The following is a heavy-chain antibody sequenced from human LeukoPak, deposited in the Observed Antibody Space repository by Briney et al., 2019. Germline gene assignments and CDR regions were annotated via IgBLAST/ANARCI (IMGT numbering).Heavy chain of an antibody. J-gene: IGHJ4*02. Sequence: GGSLRLSCAASGFTFSSYSMNWVRQAPGKGLEWVSSISSSSSYIYYADSVKGRFTISRDNSKNTLYLQMNNLRVEDTAVYYCARTIVTAGRAYFDYRGQGTLVTVSS. D-gene: IGHD2-21*02. CDR2: ISSSSSYI. V-gene: IGHV3-21*04. CDR1: GFTFSSYS. CDR3: ARTIVTAGRAYFDY.